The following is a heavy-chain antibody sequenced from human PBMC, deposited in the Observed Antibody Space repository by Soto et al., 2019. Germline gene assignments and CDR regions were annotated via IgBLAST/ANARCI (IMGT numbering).Heavy chain of an antibody. D-gene: IGHD5-18*01. Sequence: QVQLQESGPGLVKPSQTLSLTCTVSGGSINSGGYCWSWIRQHPGKGLNWIGCISYVRGTSYNPSLKSRVTISVDTSKNKFSLKLTSVTAADTAVYYCSRGILVWGQGALITVSS. CDR1: GGSINSGGYC. CDR2: ISYVRGT. CDR3: SRGILV. V-gene: IGHV4-31*03. J-gene: IGHJ4*02.